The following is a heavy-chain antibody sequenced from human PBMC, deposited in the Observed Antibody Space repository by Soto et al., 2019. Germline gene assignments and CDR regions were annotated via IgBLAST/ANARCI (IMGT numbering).Heavy chain of an antibody. J-gene: IGHJ6*02. CDR2: IVPMFATP. CDR3: ARGEYDVVVMAGTSRGYQHAYNGMDV. CDR1: GGTFSTYA. Sequence: QDHLVQSGAAVKKPASSVKISCRSTGGTFSTYAFSWVRQAPGQGLEWMGGIVPMFATPIYAQKYQGRGTITAEDFTSTAYMEVTSLRSNDTAVYFCARGEYDVVVMAGTSRGYQHAYNGMDVWGQGTSDTVSS. D-gene: IGHD2-15*01. V-gene: IGHV1-69*12.